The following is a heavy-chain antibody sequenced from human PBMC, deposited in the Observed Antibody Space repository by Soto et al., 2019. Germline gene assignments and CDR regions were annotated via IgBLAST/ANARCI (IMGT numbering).Heavy chain of an antibody. CDR3: AREKGSSGRAGWFDP. D-gene: IGHD3-10*01. J-gene: IGHJ5*02. CDR1: GFTLSTSP. CDR2: VSHDGSIK. V-gene: IGHV3-30-3*01. Sequence: ESGGGVVQPGRSLRLSCAASGFTLSTSPMHWVRQAPGRGLEWMAVVSHDGSIKVYGASVEGRFTISRDNAKNTLDLQMDSLGAGDTAIYYCAREKGSSGRAGWFDPWGQGTLVIVSS.